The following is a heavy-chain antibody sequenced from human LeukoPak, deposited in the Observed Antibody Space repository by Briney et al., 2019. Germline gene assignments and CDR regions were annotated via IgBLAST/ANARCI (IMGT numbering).Heavy chain of an antibody. CDR2: IIPIFGTS. D-gene: IGHD3-9*01. Sequence: ASVKVSCKASGGTFSTYAIGWVRQAPGQGLEWMGGIIPIFGTSNYAQNFQGRVTITADESTSTAYMELSSLRSEDTAVYYCARDDGRYFDRLGHDAFDIWGQGTLVTVSS. CDR3: ARDDGRYFDRLGHDAFDI. V-gene: IGHV1-69*13. J-gene: IGHJ3*02. CDR1: GGTFSTYA.